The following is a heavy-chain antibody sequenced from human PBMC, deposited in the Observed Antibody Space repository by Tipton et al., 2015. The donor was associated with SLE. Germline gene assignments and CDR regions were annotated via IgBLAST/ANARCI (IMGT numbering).Heavy chain of an antibody. CDR3: ASLPIVAMARAY. D-gene: IGHD5-24*01. J-gene: IGHJ1*01. V-gene: IGHV4-39*07. CDR2: IYYSGTT. Sequence: TLSLTCTVSGGSISSSSYYWGWIRQPPGKGLEWIGTIYYSGTTYYNPSLRSRVTISVDTSKNQFSLRLTSVTAADTAVYYCASLPIVAMARAYWGQGTLVPVSS. CDR1: GGSISSSSYY.